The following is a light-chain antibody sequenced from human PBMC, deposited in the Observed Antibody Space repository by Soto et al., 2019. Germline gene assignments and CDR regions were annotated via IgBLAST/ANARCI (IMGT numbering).Light chain of an antibody. CDR2: LNSDGSH. Sequence: QLVLTQSPSASASLGASVKLTCTLSSGHSSYAIAWHQQQPEKGPRYLMKLNSDGSHSKGDGIPDRFSGSSSGTERYLTISSLQSEDAADYYCQTWGTGFWVFGGGTKLTVL. J-gene: IGLJ3*02. V-gene: IGLV4-69*01. CDR1: SGHSSYA. CDR3: QTWGTGFWV.